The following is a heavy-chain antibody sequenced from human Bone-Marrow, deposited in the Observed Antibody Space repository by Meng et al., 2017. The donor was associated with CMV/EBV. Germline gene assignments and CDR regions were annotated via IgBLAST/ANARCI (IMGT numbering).Heavy chain of an antibody. CDR2: IYYSGST. J-gene: IGHJ5*02. D-gene: IGHD6-6*01. V-gene: IGHV4-59*01. CDR1: GGSISSYY. CDR3: ARGSDGSSSSAWFDP. Sequence: SETLSLTCTVSGGSISSYYWSWIRQPPGKGLEWIGYIYYSGSTNYNPSLKSRVTISVDTSKNQFSLKLSSVTAADTAVYYRARGSDGSSSSAWFDPWGQGTLVTVSS.